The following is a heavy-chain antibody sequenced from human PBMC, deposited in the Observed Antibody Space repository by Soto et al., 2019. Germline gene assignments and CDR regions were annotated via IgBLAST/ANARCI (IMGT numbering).Heavy chain of an antibody. V-gene: IGHV4-34*01. CDR3: ARLGYCSGGSCPPQSYYYYGMDV. CDR1: GGSFSGYY. J-gene: IGHJ6*02. D-gene: IGHD2-15*01. Sequence: SETLSLTCAVYGGSFSGYYWSWIRQPPGKGLEWIGEINHSGSTNYNPSLKSRVTISVDTSKNQFSLKLSSVTAADTAVYYCARLGYCSGGSCPPQSYYYYGMDVWGQGTTVTVSS. CDR2: INHSGST.